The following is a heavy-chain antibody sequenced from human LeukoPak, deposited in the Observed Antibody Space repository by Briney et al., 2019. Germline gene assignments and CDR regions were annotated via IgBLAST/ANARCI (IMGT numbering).Heavy chain of an antibody. Sequence: GESLKISCKGSGYSFTSYWIGWVRQMPGKGLEWMGIIYPGDSDTRYSPSFQGQVTISADESISTAYLQWSSLKASDTAMYYCARRGYSYGYESPNDYWGQGTLVTVSS. CDR2: IYPGDSDT. J-gene: IGHJ4*02. CDR1: GYSFTSYW. CDR3: ARRGYSYGYESPNDY. D-gene: IGHD5-18*01. V-gene: IGHV5-51*01.